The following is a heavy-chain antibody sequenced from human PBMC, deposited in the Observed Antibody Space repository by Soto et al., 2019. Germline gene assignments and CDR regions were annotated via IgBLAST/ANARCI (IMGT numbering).Heavy chain of an antibody. D-gene: IGHD4-17*01. CDR1: GGSISSGGYY. CDR2: IYYSGST. CDR3: ERSYGDYVFWYFDL. J-gene: IGHJ2*01. V-gene: IGHV4-31*03. Sequence: SETLSLTCTVSGGSISSGGYYWSWIRQHPGKGLEWIGYIYYSGSTYYNPSLKSRVTISVDTSKNQFSLKLSSVTAADTAVYYCERSYGDYVFWYFDLWGRGTLVTVSS.